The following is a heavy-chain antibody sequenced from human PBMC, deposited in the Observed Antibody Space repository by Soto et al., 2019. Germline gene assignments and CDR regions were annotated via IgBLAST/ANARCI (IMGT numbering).Heavy chain of an antibody. D-gene: IGHD1-26*01. CDR1: GGSINNYY. CDR3: ASLGPTIDY. CDR2: FYITGNT. Sequence: SETLSLTCSIFGGSINNYYWNWIRQPAGKGLEWIGRFYITGNTHYNPSLKSRVSMSGDTSKNQISLEVTSVTAADTAVYYCASLGPTIDYWGQGTPVTVSS. V-gene: IGHV4-4*07. J-gene: IGHJ4*02.